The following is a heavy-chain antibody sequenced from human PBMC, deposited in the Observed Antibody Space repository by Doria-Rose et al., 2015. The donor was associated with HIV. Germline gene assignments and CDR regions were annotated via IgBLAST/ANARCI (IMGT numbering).Heavy chain of an antibody. V-gene: IGHV2-26*01. J-gene: IGHJ4*02. CDR1: GVSLSSPGMG. CDR2: IFSDDER. CDR3: ARIKSSRWYHKYYFDF. D-gene: IGHD6-13*01. Sequence: SGPVLVKPTETLTLTCTVSGVSLSSPGMGVSWIRQPPGTALEWLANIFSDDERSYQTSLKSRLTSSGGTSKSQVVLTMTDMDPVDTATYYCARIKSSRWYHKYYFDFWGQGTLVIVSA.